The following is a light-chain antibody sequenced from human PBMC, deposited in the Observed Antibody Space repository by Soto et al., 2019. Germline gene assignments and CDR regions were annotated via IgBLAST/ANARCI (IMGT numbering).Light chain of an antibody. CDR1: SDDVGAFNY. J-gene: IGLJ1*01. Sequence: QSALAQPASVSGSPGQSITMSCTGTSDDVGAFNYVSWYQQHPGKAPKLMIFEVSRRPSGVSNRFSGSKSGNTASLTISGLQAEDEADYYCTSYASSVNYVFGTGTKVTVL. CDR3: TSYASSVNYV. CDR2: EVS. V-gene: IGLV2-14*01.